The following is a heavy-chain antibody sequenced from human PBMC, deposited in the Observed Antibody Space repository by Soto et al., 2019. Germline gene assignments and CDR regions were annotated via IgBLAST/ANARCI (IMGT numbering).Heavy chain of an antibody. Sequence: QVQLQESGPGLVKPSQTLSLTCTVSGGSISSGGYYWSWIRQHPGKGLEWIGYIYYSGSTYYNPSLKSRVTISVDTSKNQFSLTLRSVTAADTAVYYWSRGDPPVLRYFDGGHWFDSWGQGTLVTVSS. J-gene: IGHJ5*01. CDR3: SRGDPPVLRYFDGGHWFDS. CDR2: IYYSGST. D-gene: IGHD3-9*01. CDR1: GGSISSGGYY. V-gene: IGHV4-31*03.